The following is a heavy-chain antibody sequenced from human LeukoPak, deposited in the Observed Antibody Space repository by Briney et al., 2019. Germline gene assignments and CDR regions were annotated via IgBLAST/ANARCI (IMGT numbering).Heavy chain of an antibody. J-gene: IGHJ3*02. Sequence: GGSLRLSCAASGFTFSDYYMSWIRQAPGEGLEWVSYISSSGSTIYYADSVKGRFTISRDNAKNSLYLQMNSLRAEDTAVYYCARAAVVWFGDPHDAFDIWGQGTMVTVSS. D-gene: IGHD3-10*01. CDR3: ARAAVVWFGDPHDAFDI. CDR2: ISSSGSTI. V-gene: IGHV3-11*01. CDR1: GFTFSDYY.